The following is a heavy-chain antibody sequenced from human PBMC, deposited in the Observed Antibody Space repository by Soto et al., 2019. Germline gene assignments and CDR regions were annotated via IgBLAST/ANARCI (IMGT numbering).Heavy chain of an antibody. D-gene: IGHD3-22*01. CDR1: GGSISSGGYY. CDR2: IYYSGST. J-gene: IGHJ4*02. Sequence: SETLSLTCTVSGGSISSGGYYWSWIRQHPGKGLEWIGYIYYSGSTYYNPSLKSRVTISVDTSKNQFSLKLSSVTAADTAVYYCGRVARTYYYESRGRPPLGFDYWGQGTRVTVSS. V-gene: IGHV4-31*03. CDR3: GRVARTYYYESRGRPPLGFDY.